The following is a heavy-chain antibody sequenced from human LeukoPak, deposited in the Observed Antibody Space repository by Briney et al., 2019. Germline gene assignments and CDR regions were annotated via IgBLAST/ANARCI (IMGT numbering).Heavy chain of an antibody. CDR1: EITFSSYA. D-gene: IGHD3-22*01. Sequence: GGSLRLSCEASEITFSSYAMHWVRQAPGKGLEWVAVISYDGNNKYYADSVKGRFTNSRDNSKNTLYVQMNSLRAEDTAVYYCARGVGITMIVDAFDIWGQGTMVTVSS. J-gene: IGHJ3*02. CDR2: ISYDGNNK. V-gene: IGHV3-30-3*01. CDR3: ARGVGITMIVDAFDI.